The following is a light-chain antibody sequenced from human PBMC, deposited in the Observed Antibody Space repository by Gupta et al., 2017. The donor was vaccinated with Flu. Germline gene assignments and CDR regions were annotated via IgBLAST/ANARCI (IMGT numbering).Light chain of an antibody. J-gene: IGKJ2*01. CDR1: QSVGSK. CDR3: QHQYKCPFT. Sequence: IVMTQSPATLSVSLGERATLSCRASQSVGSKLAWYQQKPGQAPRLLIYVASTRANGIPARFSGSGSGTXFTLTIXSLQSEDFAVYYCQHQYKCPFTFGXGTKVDIK. V-gene: IGKV3-15*01. CDR2: VAS.